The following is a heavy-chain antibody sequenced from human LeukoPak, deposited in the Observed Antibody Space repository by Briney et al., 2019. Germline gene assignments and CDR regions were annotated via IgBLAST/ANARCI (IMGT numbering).Heavy chain of an antibody. CDR2: IYYSGST. V-gene: IGHV4-59*01. Sequence: SETLSLTCTVSGGSISSYYWSWIRQPPGKGLEWIGYIYYSGSTNCNPSLKSRGTISVDTSKNQFSLKLSSVTAADTAVYHCARGAVAGKMSWFDPWGQGTLVTVSS. D-gene: IGHD6-19*01. J-gene: IGHJ5*02. CDR1: GGSISSYY. CDR3: ARGAVAGKMSWFDP.